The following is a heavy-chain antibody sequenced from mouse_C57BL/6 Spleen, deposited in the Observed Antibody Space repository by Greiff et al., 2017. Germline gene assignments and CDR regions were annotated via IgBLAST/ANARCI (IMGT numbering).Heavy chain of an antibody. V-gene: IGHV5-4*01. J-gene: IGHJ1*03. CDR1: GFTFSSYA. CDR2: ISAGGSYT. CDR3: ARDSGYSSYWYFDV. D-gene: IGHD2-3*01. Sequence: EVKLVESGGGLVKPGGSLKLSCAASGFTFSSYAMSWVRQTPEKRLEWVATISAGGSYTYYPDNVKGRFTISRDNAKNNLYLQMSHLKSEDTAMYYCARDSGYSSYWYFDVWGTGTTVTVSS.